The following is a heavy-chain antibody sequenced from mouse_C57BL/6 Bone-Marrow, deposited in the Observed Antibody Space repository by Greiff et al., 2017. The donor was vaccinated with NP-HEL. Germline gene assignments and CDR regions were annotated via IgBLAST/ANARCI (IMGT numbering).Heavy chain of an antibody. V-gene: IGHV1-80*01. CDR3: AREGTYYSNYVWFAY. CDR2: IYPGDGDT. Sequence: QVQLQQSGAELVKPGASVKISCKASGYAFSSYWMNWVKQRPGKGLEWIGQIYPGDGDTNYNGKFKGKATLTADKSSSTAYMQLSSLTSEDSAVYFCAREGTYYSNYVWFAYWGQGTLVTVSA. CDR1: GYAFSSYW. D-gene: IGHD2-5*01. J-gene: IGHJ3*01.